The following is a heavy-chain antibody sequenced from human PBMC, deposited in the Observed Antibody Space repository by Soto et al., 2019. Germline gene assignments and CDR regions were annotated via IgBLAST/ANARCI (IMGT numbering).Heavy chain of an antibody. CDR3: AHTFGIFTGYNINFDY. D-gene: IGHD3-9*01. V-gene: IGHV2-5*02. CDR1: GFSLNTRGVA. J-gene: IGHJ4*02. CDR2: IYWDDDT. Sequence: QITLKESGPTLVKPTQPLTLTCTFTGFSLNTRGVAVAWIRQPPGKALEWLGLIYWDDDTRYSPSLKTRLIIARDTSENQVVLTLTALDPVDTATYFCAHTFGIFTGYNINFDYWGQGALVTVSS.